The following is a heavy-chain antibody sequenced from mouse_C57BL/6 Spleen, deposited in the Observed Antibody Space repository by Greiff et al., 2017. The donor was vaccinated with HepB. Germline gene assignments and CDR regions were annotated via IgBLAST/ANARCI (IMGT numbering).Heavy chain of an antibody. D-gene: IGHD1-1*01. Sequence: EVMLVESGPGLAKPSQTLSLTCSVTGYSITSDYWNWIRKFPGNKLEYMGYISYSGSTYYNPSLKSRISITRDTSKNQYYLQLNSVTTEDTATYYCARSPPYYYGSSSGYAMDYWGQGTSVTVSS. CDR2: ISYSGST. J-gene: IGHJ4*01. CDR1: GYSITSDY. V-gene: IGHV3-8*01. CDR3: ARSPPYYYGSSSGYAMDY.